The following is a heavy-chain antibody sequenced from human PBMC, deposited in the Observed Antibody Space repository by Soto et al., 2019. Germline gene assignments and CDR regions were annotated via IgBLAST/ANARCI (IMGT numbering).Heavy chain of an antibody. CDR3: ARGKGRGSGSYNRDDAFDI. CDR1: GYSISSGYY. D-gene: IGHD1-26*01. CDR2: IYHSGST. J-gene: IGHJ3*02. V-gene: IGHV4-38-2*01. Sequence: SETLSLTCAVSGYSISSGYYWGWIRQPPGKGLEWIGSIYHSGSTYYNPSLKSRVTISVDTSKNQFSLKLSSVTAADTAVYYCARGKGRGSGSYNRDDAFDIWGQGSMVTVSS.